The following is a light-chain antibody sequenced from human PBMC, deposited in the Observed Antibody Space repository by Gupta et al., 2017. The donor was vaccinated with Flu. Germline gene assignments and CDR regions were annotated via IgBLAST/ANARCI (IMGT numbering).Light chain of an antibody. CDR3: SSYTDTNSLVV. J-gene: IGLJ2*01. CDR1: ISVVGGFEF. V-gene: IGLV2-14*01. Sequence: IAISCTGGISVVGGFEFVSWYQQHPVESATLMIFEVSNRPSGVAYRFSGAKSGDTASLTITGLQDEDEDDYYCSSYTDTNSLVVFGGGTKLTVL. CDR2: EVS.